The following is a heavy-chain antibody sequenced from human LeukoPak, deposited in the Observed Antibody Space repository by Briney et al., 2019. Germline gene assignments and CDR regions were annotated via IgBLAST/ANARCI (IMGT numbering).Heavy chain of an antibody. D-gene: IGHD6-6*01. J-gene: IGHJ4*02. CDR3: ASQGSSSSYYFDY. CDR1: GGSISSSNW. Sequence: SETLSLTCAISGGSISSSNWWSWVRQPPGKGLEWIGEIYHSGSTNYNPSLKSRVTISVDKSKNQFSLKLSSVTAAGTAVYYCASQGSSSSYYFDYWGQGTLVTVSS. V-gene: IGHV4-4*02. CDR2: IYHSGST.